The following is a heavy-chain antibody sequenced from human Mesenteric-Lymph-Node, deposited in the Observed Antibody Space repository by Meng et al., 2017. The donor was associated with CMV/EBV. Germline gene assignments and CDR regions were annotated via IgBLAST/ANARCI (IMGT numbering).Heavy chain of an antibody. CDR1: GGSISSSNYY. V-gene: IGHV4-39*01. D-gene: IGHD4-23*01. CDR3: ARRQGNISPNWFDP. J-gene: IGHJ5*02. CDR2: IFYSGST. Sequence: SGGSISSSNYYWGWIRQPPGKGLEWIGSIFYSGSTYYNPSLKSRVTISVDTSKNQFSLKLSSVTAADTAVYYCARRQGNISPNWFDPWGQGTLVTVSS.